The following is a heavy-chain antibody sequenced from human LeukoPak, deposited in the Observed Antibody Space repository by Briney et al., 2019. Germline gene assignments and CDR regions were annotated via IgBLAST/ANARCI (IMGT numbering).Heavy chain of an antibody. CDR1: GFTFSSYG. D-gene: IGHD6-13*01. J-gene: IGHJ4*02. Sequence: GGSLRLSCAASGFTFSSYGMSWVRQAPGKGLEWVSGINWNGGSTGYADSVKGRFTISRDNAKNSLYLQMNSLRAEDTALYYCAREGERTAAAGFDYWGQGTLVTVSS. CDR3: AREGERTAAAGFDY. V-gene: IGHV3-20*04. CDR2: INWNGGST.